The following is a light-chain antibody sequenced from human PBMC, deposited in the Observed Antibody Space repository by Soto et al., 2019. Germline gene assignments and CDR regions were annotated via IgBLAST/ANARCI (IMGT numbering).Light chain of an antibody. Sequence: EMVMTQSPATLSVSPGERATLSCRASQSVSSNLAWYQQKPGQAPRLLIYGASTRATGIPARFSGSGSGTEFTLTISSLQSEDFAVNYCQQYKNWPLYTFGQGTKLEIK. V-gene: IGKV3-15*01. CDR3: QQYKNWPLYT. CDR1: QSVSSN. J-gene: IGKJ2*01. CDR2: GAS.